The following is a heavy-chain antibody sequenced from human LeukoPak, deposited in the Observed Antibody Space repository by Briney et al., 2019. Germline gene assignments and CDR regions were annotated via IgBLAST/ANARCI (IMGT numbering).Heavy chain of an antibody. D-gene: IGHD2-2*01. J-gene: IGHJ5*02. CDR3: AKNRLRVPAAMGWFDP. CDR2: IRYDGGDK. CDR1: GFTFSTYW. V-gene: IGHV3-30*02. Sequence: PGGSLRLSCTASGFTFSTYWMSWVRQAPGKGLEWVAFIRYDGGDKYYADSVKGRFTISRDNSKNTLYLQMNSLRAEDTAVYYCAKNRLRVPAAMGWFDPWGQGTLVTVSS.